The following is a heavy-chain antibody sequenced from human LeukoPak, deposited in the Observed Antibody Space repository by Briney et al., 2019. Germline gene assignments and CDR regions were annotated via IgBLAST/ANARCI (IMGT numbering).Heavy chain of an antibody. D-gene: IGHD6-19*01. Sequence: GGSLRLSCAASGFTVSTNYMSWVRQAPGKGLEWVSVIYSGGATYYADSVKGRSTISRDNSKNTLYLQMNSLRAEDTAVYYCARVRGDDKYSSGWYLDYWGQGTLVTVSS. CDR3: ARVRGDDKYSSGWYLDY. V-gene: IGHV3-66*01. CDR2: IYSGGAT. CDR1: GFTVSTNY. J-gene: IGHJ4*02.